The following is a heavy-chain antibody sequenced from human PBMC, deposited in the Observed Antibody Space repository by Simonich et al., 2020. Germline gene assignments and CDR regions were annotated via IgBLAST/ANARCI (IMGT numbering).Heavy chain of an antibody. Sequence: QVQLVQSGAEVKKPGASVKVSCKASGYTFTGYYMHWGRQAPGKGIEWIGRSNPNIGGKNDAQMFQGRVTMTRDTSISTAYMALSRLRSDDTAVYYCARDGGNCSGGSCYWYFDLWGCGTLVTVSS. CDR1: GYTFTGYY. V-gene: IGHV1-2*06. CDR3: ARDGGNCSGGSCYWYFDL. J-gene: IGHJ2*01. CDR2: SNPNIGGK. D-gene: IGHD2-15*01.